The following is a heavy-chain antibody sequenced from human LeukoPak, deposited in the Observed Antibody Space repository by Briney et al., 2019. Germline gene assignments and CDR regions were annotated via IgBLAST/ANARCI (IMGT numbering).Heavy chain of an antibody. J-gene: IGHJ5*02. V-gene: IGHV4-61*02. CDR1: GGSMTSGNYY. CDR2: IYASGNT. Sequence: SQTLSLTCTVSGGSMTSGNYYWSGIRQPAGKGLEWIGRIYASGNTNYNPSLKSRVTISVDTSKNQFSLRLSSVTAADTAVYYCARGFDPWVHGTLVTVSS. CDR3: ARGFDP.